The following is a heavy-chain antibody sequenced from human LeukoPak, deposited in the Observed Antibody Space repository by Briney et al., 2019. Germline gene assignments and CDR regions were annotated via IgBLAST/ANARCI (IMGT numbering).Heavy chain of an antibody. Sequence: GGSLRLSCAASGFAVSSNYMNWVRQAPGKGLEWVSVLYPDGRTYYGDSVKGRFTISRDISKNMLFLQMTSLRAEDTAVYYCAKVKGWYGEGYFDYWGQGNLVTVSS. CDR2: LYPDGRT. CDR1: GFAVSSNY. J-gene: IGHJ4*02. D-gene: IGHD3-10*01. V-gene: IGHV3-53*01. CDR3: AKVKGWYGEGYFDY.